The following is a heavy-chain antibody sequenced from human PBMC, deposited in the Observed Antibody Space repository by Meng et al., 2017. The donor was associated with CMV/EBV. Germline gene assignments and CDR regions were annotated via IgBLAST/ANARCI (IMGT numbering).Heavy chain of an antibody. CDR3: AKDRHYGDSQYFYGLGV. CDR2: IRYDGSNK. J-gene: IGHJ6*02. V-gene: IGHV3-30*02. D-gene: IGHD4-17*01. CDR1: GFTFSSYG. Sequence: GGSLRLSCAASGFTFSSYGMHWVRQAPGKGLEWVAFIRYDGSNKYYADSVKGRSTISRDNAKNSLYLQMNSLRAEDTAVYYCAKDRHYGDSQYFYGLGVWGQGTTVTVSS.